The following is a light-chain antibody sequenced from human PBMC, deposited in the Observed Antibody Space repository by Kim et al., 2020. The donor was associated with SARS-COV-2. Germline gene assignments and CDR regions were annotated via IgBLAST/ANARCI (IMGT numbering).Light chain of an antibody. CDR1: NIGTKN. Sequence: SYELTQPLSVSVALGQTATITCGGNNIGTKNVHWYQQKPGQAPVVVIYRDNDRPSEIPERFSGSNSGSTATLTISRAQAGDEADYYCQVWDSNTYVFGTGTKVTVL. V-gene: IGLV3-9*01. J-gene: IGLJ1*01. CDR2: RDN. CDR3: QVWDSNTYV.